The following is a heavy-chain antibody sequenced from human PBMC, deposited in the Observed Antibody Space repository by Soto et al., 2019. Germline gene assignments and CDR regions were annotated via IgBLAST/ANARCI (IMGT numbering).Heavy chain of an antibody. J-gene: IGHJ4*02. CDR1: GYTFASYA. CDR2: ISAYNGNT. Sequence: QVQLVQSGAEVKKPGASVKVSCKASGYTFASYAISWMRQAPGQGLEWMGWISAYNGNTNYAQKLPGTLTTTTATPPSTAYMELRSLRSDDTAVYFCARDPPPPDYWGPRTLVTVSS. CDR3: ARDPPPPDY. V-gene: IGHV1-18*01.